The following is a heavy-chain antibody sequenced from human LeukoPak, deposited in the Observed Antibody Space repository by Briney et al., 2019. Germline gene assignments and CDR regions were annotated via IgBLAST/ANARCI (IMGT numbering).Heavy chain of an antibody. Sequence: SETLSLTCAVYGGSFSGYYWSWIRQPPGKGLEWIGEINHSGSTNYNPSLKSRVTISVDTSKNQFSLKLSSVTAADTAVYYCTRHKGPMRGGNIFDYWGQGTLVTVSS. CDR2: INHSGST. D-gene: IGHD4-23*01. CDR3: TRHKGPMRGGNIFDY. J-gene: IGHJ4*02. CDR1: GGSFSGYY. V-gene: IGHV4-34*01.